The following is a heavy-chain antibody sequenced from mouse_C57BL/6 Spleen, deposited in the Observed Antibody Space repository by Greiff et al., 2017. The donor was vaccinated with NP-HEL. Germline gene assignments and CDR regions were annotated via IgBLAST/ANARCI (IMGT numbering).Heavy chain of an antibody. J-gene: IGHJ3*01. CDR2: IDPSDSYT. V-gene: IGHV1-50*01. CDR3: AGYYYGTPFAY. Sequence: QVQLKQPGAELVKPGASVKLSCKASGYTFTSYWMQWIKQRPGQGLEWIGEIDPSDSYTNYNQKFKGKATLTVDTSSSTAYMQLSSLTSEDSAVYYCAGYYYGTPFAYWGQGTLVTVSA. D-gene: IGHD1-1*01. CDR1: GYTFTSYW.